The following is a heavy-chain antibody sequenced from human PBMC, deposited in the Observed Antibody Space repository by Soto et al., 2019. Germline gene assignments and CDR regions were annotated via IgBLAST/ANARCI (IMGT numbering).Heavy chain of an antibody. CDR3: ARGGPLVY. J-gene: IGHJ4*02. CDR2: INSDGSTT. Sequence: EVQLVESGGGVVQPGRSLRLSCAASGFTFSSYWMHWVRQAPGKGLVWVSRINSDGSTTSYADSVKGRFTISRDNAKNPLYVQMDSLRAEDTAVYYCARGGPLVYWGQGTLVTVSS. CDR1: GFTFSSYW. V-gene: IGHV3-74*01.